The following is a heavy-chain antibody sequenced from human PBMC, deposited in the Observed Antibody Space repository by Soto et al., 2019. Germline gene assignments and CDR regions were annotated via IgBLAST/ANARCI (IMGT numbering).Heavy chain of an antibody. J-gene: IGHJ4*02. D-gene: IGHD3-10*01. V-gene: IGHV3-48*03. CDR3: ARERYDSGRPLDY. Sequence: EVQLVESGGGLAQPGGSLRLSCVASGFTFSSYELNWVRQAPGKGLEWVSYISTSPGAIYYADSVKGRFTISRDNAKNSLYLQMNSLRAEDPAVYYCARERYDSGRPLDYWGQGTLVTVSS. CDR1: GFTFSSYE. CDR2: ISTSPGAI.